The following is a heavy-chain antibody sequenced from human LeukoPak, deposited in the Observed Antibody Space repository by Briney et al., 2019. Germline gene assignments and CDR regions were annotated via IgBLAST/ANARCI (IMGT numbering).Heavy chain of an antibody. Sequence: GGSLRLSCAASGFTFSDYYMSWIRQAPGKGLEWVSYISTSGSTIYYADSVKGRFTISRDNAKSSLYLQMNSLRAEDTAVYYCARDHTYYASGGPWGAWGQGTQVTVSS. CDR2: ISTSGSTI. J-gene: IGHJ5*02. D-gene: IGHD3-10*01. V-gene: IGHV3-11*04. CDR1: GFTFSDYY. CDR3: ARDHTYYASGGPWGA.